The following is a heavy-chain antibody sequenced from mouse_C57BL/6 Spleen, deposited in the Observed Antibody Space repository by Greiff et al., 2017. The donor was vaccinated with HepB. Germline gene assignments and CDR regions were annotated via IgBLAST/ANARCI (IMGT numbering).Heavy chain of an antibody. V-gene: IGHV1-82*01. CDR1: GYAFSSSW. J-gene: IGHJ3*01. Sequence: VKLQESGPELVKPGASVKISCKASGYAFSSSWMNWVKQRPGKGLEWIGRIYPGDGDTNYNGKFKGKATLTADKSSSTAYMQLSSLTSEDSAVYFWAIYDYDGGAWFAYWGQGTLVTVSA. D-gene: IGHD2-4*01. CDR3: AIYDYDGGAWFAY. CDR2: IYPGDGDT.